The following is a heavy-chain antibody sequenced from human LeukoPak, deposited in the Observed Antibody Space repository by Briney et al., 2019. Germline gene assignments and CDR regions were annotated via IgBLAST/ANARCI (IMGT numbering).Heavy chain of an antibody. Sequence: SVKVSCKASGYTFTSYDINWVRQATGQGLEWMGGTIPIFGVPNYAQNFQGRVTITADESTSTAYMELSSLRSDDTAVFYCARADDYDFWSGLGAFDIWGQGAMVTVSS. CDR3: ARADDYDFWSGLGAFDI. V-gene: IGHV1-69*13. D-gene: IGHD3-3*01. J-gene: IGHJ3*02. CDR2: TIPIFGVP. CDR1: GYTFTSYD.